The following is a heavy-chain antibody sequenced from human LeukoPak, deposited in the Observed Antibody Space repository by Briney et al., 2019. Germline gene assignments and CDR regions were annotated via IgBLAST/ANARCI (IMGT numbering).Heavy chain of an antibody. V-gene: IGHV3-30-3*01. CDR1: GFTFSSYA. CDR3: ARVANFLEWLLYPKYYFDY. Sequence: GGSLRLSCAASGFTFSSYAMHWVRQAPGKGLGWVAVISYDGSNKYYADSVKGRFTISRDNAKNSLYLQMNSLRAEDTAVYYCARVANFLEWLLYPKYYFDYWGQGTLVTVSS. D-gene: IGHD3-3*01. J-gene: IGHJ4*02. CDR2: ISYDGSNK.